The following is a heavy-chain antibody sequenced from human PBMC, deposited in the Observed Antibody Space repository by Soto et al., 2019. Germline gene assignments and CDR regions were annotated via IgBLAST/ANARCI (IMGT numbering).Heavy chain of an antibody. D-gene: IGHD3-22*01. J-gene: IGHJ4*02. CDR3: ARTYYYDSSGYCFDY. CDR1: GYSFTSYW. CDR2: IYPGDSDT. Sequence: VESLKISCNGSGYSFTSYWIGWVRQMPWKGLEWMGIIYPGDSDTRYSPSFQGQVTISADKSISTAYLQWSSLKASDTAMYYCARTYYYDSSGYCFDYWGQGTLVTVSS. V-gene: IGHV5-51*01.